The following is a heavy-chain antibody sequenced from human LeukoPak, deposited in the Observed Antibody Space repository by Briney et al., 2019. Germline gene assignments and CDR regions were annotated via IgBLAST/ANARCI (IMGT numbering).Heavy chain of an antibody. CDR2: INSDGSST. J-gene: IGHJ4*02. CDR3: AREGDYCSGGSCYTDYFDY. D-gene: IGHD2-15*01. CDR1: GFTFSSYW. V-gene: IGHV3-74*01. Sequence: PGGSLRLSCAASGFTFSSYWMPWVRQAPGKGLVWVSRINSDGSSTSYADSVKGRFTISRDNAKNTLYLQMNSLRAEDTAVYYCAREGDYCSGGSCYTDYFDYWGQGTLVTVSS.